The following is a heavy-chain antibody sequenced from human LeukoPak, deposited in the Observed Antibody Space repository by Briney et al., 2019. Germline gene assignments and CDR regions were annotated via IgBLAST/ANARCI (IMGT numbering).Heavy chain of an antibody. D-gene: IGHD1-26*01. CDR3: ARDGPTGSYSDY. V-gene: IGHV3-30-3*01. CDR2: ISYDGSNK. Sequence: GRSLRLSCAASGFTFSTYAMHWVRQAPCKGLEWVAVISYDGSNKYYADSVKGRFTISRDNSKNTLYLQMNSLRAEDTAVYYCARDGPTGSYSDYWGQGTLVTVSS. J-gene: IGHJ4*02. CDR1: GFTFSTYA.